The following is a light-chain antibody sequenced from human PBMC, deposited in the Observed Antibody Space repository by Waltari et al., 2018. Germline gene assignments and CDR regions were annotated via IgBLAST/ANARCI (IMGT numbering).Light chain of an antibody. CDR3: QQYGSSILYT. CDR2: GAS. J-gene: IGKJ2*01. CDR1: QRRSKYY. Sequence: MLTQCPATLSLVPGEADTLSGRASQRRSKYYLVWYQQKPGQSPRLLIYGASSRAAGIPERFRGSGFGTDLPLTINRLEPADFAMYYCQQYGSSILYTFGQGTKLEIQ. V-gene: IGKV3-20*01.